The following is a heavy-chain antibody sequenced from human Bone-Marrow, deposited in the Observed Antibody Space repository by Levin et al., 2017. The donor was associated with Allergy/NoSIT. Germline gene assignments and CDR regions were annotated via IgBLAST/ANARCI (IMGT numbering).Heavy chain of an antibody. CDR1: GFTFSSYA. CDR3: AKVKHSSASWGYYFDY. CDR2: ISGSGGST. D-gene: IGHD6-6*01. J-gene: IGHJ4*02. Sequence: GESLKISCAASGFTFSSYAMSWVRQAPGKGLEWVSAISGSGGSTYYADSVKGRFTISRDNSKNTLYLQMNSLRAEDTAVYYCAKVKHSSASWGYYFDYWGQGTLVTVSS. V-gene: IGHV3-23*01.